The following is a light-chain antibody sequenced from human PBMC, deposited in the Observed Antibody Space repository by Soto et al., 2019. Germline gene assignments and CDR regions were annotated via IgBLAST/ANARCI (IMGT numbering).Light chain of an antibody. CDR1: QSVSSSY. Sequence: EIVLTQSPGTLSLSPGESATLSCRASQSVSSSYLAWYQQKPGQAPRLLIYGASSRATGIPDRFSGSGSGTDFTLTISRLEPEDFAVYYCQHREAFGQGTKVDIK. J-gene: IGKJ1*01. CDR3: QHREA. V-gene: IGKV3-20*01. CDR2: GAS.